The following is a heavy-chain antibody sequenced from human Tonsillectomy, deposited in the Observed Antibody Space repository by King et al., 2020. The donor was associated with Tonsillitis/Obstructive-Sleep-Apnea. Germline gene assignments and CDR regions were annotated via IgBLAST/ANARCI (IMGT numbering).Heavy chain of an antibody. Sequence: HVQLPQWGAGLLRPSENLSLTCGVYGGSFSGYYWTWIRQTPGKGLEWIGEIDHSGSTNNNPSLKSRVTISVDTSKNQFSLNLNSVTAADTAVYYCARGSVEQDWAFDYWGQGTLVTVSS. D-gene: IGHD3/OR15-3a*01. V-gene: IGHV4-34*01. CDR3: ARGSVEQDWAFDY. J-gene: IGHJ4*02. CDR2: IDHSGST. CDR1: GGSFSGYY.